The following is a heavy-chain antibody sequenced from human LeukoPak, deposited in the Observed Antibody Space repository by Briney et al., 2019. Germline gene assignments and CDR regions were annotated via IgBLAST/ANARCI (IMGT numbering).Heavy chain of an antibody. CDR3: ARDYLCASDI. Sequence: GGSLRLSCAASGFTFSSYGMHWVRQGPGKGLVWVSRINTDGSSTSNADSVKGRFTISRGNAKNTLYLQMNSLRAEDTAVYYCARDYLCASDIWGQGTMVTVSS. CDR2: INTDGSST. V-gene: IGHV3-74*01. D-gene: IGHD5-12*01. CDR1: GFTFSSYG. J-gene: IGHJ3*02.